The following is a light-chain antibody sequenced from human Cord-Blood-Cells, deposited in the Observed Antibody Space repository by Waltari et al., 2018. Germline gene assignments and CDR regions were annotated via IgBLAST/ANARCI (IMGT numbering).Light chain of an antibody. V-gene: IGKV3-15*01. J-gene: IGKJ4*01. CDR2: GAS. Sequence: EIVMTQSTATLSVSPGERATLSCRASQSVSSNLAGYQQKPGQAPRLLIYGASTRATGIPARFSGSGSGTEFTLTISSLQSEDFAVYYCQQYNNWLTFGGGTKVEIK. CDR1: QSVSSN. CDR3: QQYNNWLT.